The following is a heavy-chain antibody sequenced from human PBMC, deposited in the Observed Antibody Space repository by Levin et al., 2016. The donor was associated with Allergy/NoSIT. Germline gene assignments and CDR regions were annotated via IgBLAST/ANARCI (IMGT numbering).Heavy chain of an antibody. V-gene: IGHV5-10-1*01. Sequence: VRQMPGKGLEWMGRIDPSDSYTNYSPSFQGHVTISADKSISTAYLQWSSLKASDTAMYYCARLLNAPGGAFDIWGQGTMVTVSS. CDR3: ARLLNAPGGAFDI. CDR2: IDPSDSYT. J-gene: IGHJ3*02. D-gene: IGHD1-26*01.